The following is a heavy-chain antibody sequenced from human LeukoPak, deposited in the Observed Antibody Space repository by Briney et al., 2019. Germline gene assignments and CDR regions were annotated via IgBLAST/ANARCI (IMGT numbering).Heavy chain of an antibody. D-gene: IGHD2-2*01. J-gene: IGHJ6*02. CDR3: AKDLGYCSSTSCYFYYYYYYGMDV. Sequence: PGGSLGLSCAASGFTFSSYAMSWVRQAPGKGLEWVSAISGSGGSTYYADSVKGRFTISRDNSKNTLYLQMNSLRAEDTAVYYCAKDLGYCSSTSCYFYYYYYYGMDVWGQGTTVTVSS. V-gene: IGHV3-23*01. CDR1: GFTFSSYA. CDR2: ISGSGGST.